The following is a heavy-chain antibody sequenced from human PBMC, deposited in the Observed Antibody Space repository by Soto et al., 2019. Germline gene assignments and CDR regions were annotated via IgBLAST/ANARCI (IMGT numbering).Heavy chain of an antibody. D-gene: IGHD2-15*01. CDR3: ARALSVTLKYCSGGSCYPRVYYYYYMDV. Sequence: ASVKVSCKGSGYTFTTFYLQWVRQATGQRLERMGWINPTNGNTGYAQKFQGRVTMTRNTSISTAYMELSSLRSEDTAVYYCARALSVTLKYCSGGSCYPRVYYYYYMDVWGKGTTVTVSS. J-gene: IGHJ6*03. CDR2: INPTNGNT. V-gene: IGHV1-8*01. CDR1: GYTFTTFY.